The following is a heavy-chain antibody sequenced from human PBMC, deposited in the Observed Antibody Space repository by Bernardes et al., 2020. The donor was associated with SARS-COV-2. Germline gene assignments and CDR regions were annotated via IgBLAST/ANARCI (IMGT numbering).Heavy chain of an antibody. CDR2: INSGGSTI. CDR3: ARDPSGYDFLIDDF. D-gene: IGHD5-12*01. J-gene: IGHJ4*02. CDR1: GFTFSTCG. Sequence: GGSLRRSCAASGFTFSTCGMNWVRQAPGKGLEWVSYINSGGSTISYADSVKGRFTISRDNVKNSLYLQMHSLRAEDTAVYYCARDPSGYDFLIDDFWGQGTLVTVSS. V-gene: IGHV3-48*01.